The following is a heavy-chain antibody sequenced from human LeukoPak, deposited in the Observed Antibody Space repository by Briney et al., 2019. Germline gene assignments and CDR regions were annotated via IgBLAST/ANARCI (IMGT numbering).Heavy chain of an antibody. D-gene: IGHD3-22*01. J-gene: IGHJ4*02. Sequence: GSVKVSCKASGYTFTSYGISWVRQAPGQGLEWMGWINPNSGGTNYAQKFQGRVTMTRDTSISTAYMELSRLRSEDTAVYYCARDKGLLPEGYWGQGTLVTVSS. V-gene: IGHV1-2*02. CDR3: ARDKGLLPEGY. CDR1: GYTFTSYG. CDR2: INPNSGGT.